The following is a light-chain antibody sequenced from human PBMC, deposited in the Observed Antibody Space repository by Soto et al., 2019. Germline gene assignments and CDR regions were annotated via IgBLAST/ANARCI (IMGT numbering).Light chain of an antibody. J-gene: IGKJ3*01. V-gene: IGKV1-9*01. CDR2: GAS. CDR3: QQLNSFPIP. CDR1: QGIANF. Sequence: IQLTQSPSSLSASVGDRVTISCRASQGIANFLAWYQQKPGKAPKLLIYGASTLQSGVPSRFSGSGSGTDFTLIISSLQFADLATYYCQQLNSFPIPFGPGTKVDTK.